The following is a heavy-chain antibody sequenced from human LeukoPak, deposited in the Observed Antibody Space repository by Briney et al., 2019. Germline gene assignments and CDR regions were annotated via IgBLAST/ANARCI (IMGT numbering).Heavy chain of an antibody. J-gene: IGHJ4*02. D-gene: IGHD2-15*01. V-gene: IGHV4-30-4*02. Sequence: SETLSLTCSVSGGSISSGDYYWSWIRQPPGKGLEWIGYIYYSGSTYYNPSLKSRVTISVDTSKNQFSLKLSSVTAADTAVYYCARGGCSGGSCYGGSDYWGQGTLVTVSS. CDR1: GGSISSGDYY. CDR2: IYYSGST. CDR3: ARGGCSGGSCYGGSDY.